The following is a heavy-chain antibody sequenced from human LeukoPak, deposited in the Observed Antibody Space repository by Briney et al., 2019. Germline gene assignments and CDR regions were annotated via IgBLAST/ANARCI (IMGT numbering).Heavy chain of an antibody. J-gene: IGHJ4*02. CDR1: GFTFGDYY. CDR3: ATDYHGSGTYDY. D-gene: IGHD3-10*01. Sequence: GGSLRLSCAPSGFTFGDYYMSWIRQTPGKELEWLSYISASGSSISYADSVKGRFTISRDNAKNSLYLQMNSLRSEDTGVYYCATDYHGSGTYDYWGQGTLVTVSS. V-gene: IGHV3-11*01. CDR2: ISASGSSI.